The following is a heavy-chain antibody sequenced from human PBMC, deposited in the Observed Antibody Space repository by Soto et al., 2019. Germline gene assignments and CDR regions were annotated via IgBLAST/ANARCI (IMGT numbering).Heavy chain of an antibody. D-gene: IGHD6-6*01. J-gene: IGHJ4*02. CDR1: GFTFSSYG. Sequence: VQLVESGGGVVQPGRSLRLSCAASGFTFSSYGMHWVRRAPGKGLQWAAVIWYDGSNKHYADSVKGRFTISRDNSKNTLYLQMNSLRAEDTAVYYCVSSRSGYYFNYWGQGTLVTVSS. V-gene: IGHV3-33*01. CDR3: VSSRSGYYFNY. CDR2: IWYDGSNK.